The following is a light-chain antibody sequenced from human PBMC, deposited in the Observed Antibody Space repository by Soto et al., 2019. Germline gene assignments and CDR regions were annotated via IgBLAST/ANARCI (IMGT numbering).Light chain of an antibody. CDR3: LQDRSHFWT. V-gene: IGKV1-6*01. CDR1: QDIRSY. CDR2: GAS. J-gene: IGKJ1*01. Sequence: AIQVTQSPTSLSASVGDRVTITCRSSQDIRSYLGWYQQKPGKAPQLLIYGASSLQRGVSSRFSGSGFGTDFTLTISSLQPEDSATYYCLQDRSHFWTFGQGTKVDIK.